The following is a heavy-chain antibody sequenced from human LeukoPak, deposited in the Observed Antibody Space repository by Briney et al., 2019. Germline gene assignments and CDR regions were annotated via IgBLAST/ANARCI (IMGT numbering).Heavy chain of an antibody. CDR3: ARGIYDSSFGSTFDY. V-gene: IGHV3-21*01. J-gene: IGHJ4*02. D-gene: IGHD3-22*01. CDR1: GFTFSSYS. CDR2: ISSSSSYI. Sequence: GGSLRLSCAASGFTFSSYSMNWVRQAPGKGLEWVSSISSSSSYIYYADSVKGRFTISRDNAKNSLYLQMNGLRAEDTAVYYCARGIYDSSFGSTFDYWGQGTLVTVSS.